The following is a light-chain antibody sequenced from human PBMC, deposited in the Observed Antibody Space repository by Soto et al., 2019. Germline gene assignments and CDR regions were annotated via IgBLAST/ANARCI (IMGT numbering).Light chain of an antibody. V-gene: IGKV1-39*01. CDR1: QGISSH. CDR3: QQSYSAPQT. CDR2: AAS. Sequence: DIQMTQSPSSLSASVGDRVTITCRASQGISSHLNWYQQKPGKAPKLLIYAASSLQSGVPSRFSGSGSGTDFTLTISSLQPEDFATYYCQQSYSAPQTFGQGTKVDIK. J-gene: IGKJ1*01.